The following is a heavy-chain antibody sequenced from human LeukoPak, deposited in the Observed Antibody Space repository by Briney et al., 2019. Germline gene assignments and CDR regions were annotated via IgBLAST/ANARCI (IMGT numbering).Heavy chain of an antibody. J-gene: IGHJ3*02. Sequence: PGESLKISCKGSGYSFTSYWIGWVRQMPGKGLEWMGNIYPGDPETRNSPSFQGQVTISVDKSISTAYLQWSGLKASDTAIYYCARDHDDYVGAFDIWGQGTMITVSS. CDR3: ARDHDDYVGAFDI. CDR1: GYSFTSYW. D-gene: IGHD4-17*01. V-gene: IGHV5-51*01. CDR2: IYPGDPET.